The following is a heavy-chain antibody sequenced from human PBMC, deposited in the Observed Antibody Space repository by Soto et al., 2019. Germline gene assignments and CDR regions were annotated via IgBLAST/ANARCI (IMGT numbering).Heavy chain of an antibody. J-gene: IGHJ3*02. CDR3: ARVYSGGPGVNDAFDI. CDR1: GYTFTSYD. D-gene: IGHD1-26*01. CDR2: MNPNSGNT. V-gene: IGHV1-8*01. Sequence: QVQLVQSGAEVKKPGASVKVSCKASGYTFTSYDINWVRQATGQGLEWMGWMNPNSGNTGYAQKFQGRVTMTRNTSISTADMELSSLRSEDTAVYYCARVYSGGPGVNDAFDIWGQGTMVTVSS.